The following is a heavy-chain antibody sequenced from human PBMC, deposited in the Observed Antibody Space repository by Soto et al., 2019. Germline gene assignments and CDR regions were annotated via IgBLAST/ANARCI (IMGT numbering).Heavy chain of an antibody. J-gene: IGHJ6*03. CDR2: IVVGSGNT. Sequence: QMQLVQSGPEVKKPGTSVKGSCKASGFTFTSSAMQWVRQARGQRREWIGWIVVGSGNTNYAQKFQERVTITRDMSPSTAYMELSSLRSEDTAVYYCAAGSGYDYYYYYYMDVWGKGTTVTVSS. D-gene: IGHD5-12*01. V-gene: IGHV1-58*02. CDR1: GFTFTSSA. CDR3: AAGSGYDYYYYYYMDV.